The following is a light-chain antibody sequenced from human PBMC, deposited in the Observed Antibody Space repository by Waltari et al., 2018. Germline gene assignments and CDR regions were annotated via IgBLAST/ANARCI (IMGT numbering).Light chain of an antibody. CDR1: QSVNSN. CDR3: QQYNFWPGFT. J-gene: IGKJ3*01. CDR2: GAS. Sequence: EIVMTQSPATLSVSPGERATLSCRASQSVNSNLAWYQQKPGQAPRLLIYGASTRATDIPARFSGSGSGAEFTLTISSLQSEDFAVYYCQQYNFWPGFTFDPGTKVDIK. V-gene: IGKV3-15*01.